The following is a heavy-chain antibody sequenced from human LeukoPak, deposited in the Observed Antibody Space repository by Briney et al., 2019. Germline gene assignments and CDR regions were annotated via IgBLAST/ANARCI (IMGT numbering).Heavy chain of an antibody. Sequence: ETLSLTCAVYGGSFSGYYWSWIRQPPGKGLEWVSAISGSGGSTYYADSVKGRFTISRDNSKNTLYLQMNSLRAEDTAVYYCAKGPTYYDYVWGSYRYGRGDFDYWGQGTLVTVSS. D-gene: IGHD3-16*02. CDR1: GGSFSGYY. CDR3: AKGPTYYDYVWGSYRYGRGDFDY. J-gene: IGHJ4*02. CDR2: ISGSGGST. V-gene: IGHV3-23*01.